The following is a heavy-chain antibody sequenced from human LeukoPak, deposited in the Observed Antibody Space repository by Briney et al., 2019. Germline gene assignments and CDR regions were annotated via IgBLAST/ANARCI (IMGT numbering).Heavy chain of an antibody. CDR1: GYTFTGYY. D-gene: IGHD5-12*01. V-gene: IGHV1-2*02. Sequence: GASVKVSCKASGYTFTGYYMHWVRQAPGQGLEWMGWINPNSGGTNYAQKFQGRVTMTRDTSISTAYMELSRLRSDDTAVYYCARDALWWLPIYYYSYMDVWGKGTTVTVSS. J-gene: IGHJ6*03. CDR2: INPNSGGT. CDR3: ARDALWWLPIYYYSYMDV.